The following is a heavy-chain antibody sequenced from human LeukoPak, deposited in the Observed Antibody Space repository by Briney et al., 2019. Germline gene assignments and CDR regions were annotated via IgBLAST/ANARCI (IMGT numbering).Heavy chain of an antibody. CDR3: ARADGRDGYSPFDY. D-gene: IGHD5-24*01. J-gene: IGHJ4*02. V-gene: IGHV4-30-4*08. CDR2: IYYSGST. CDR1: GGSISSGDYY. Sequence: PSQTLSLTCTVSGGSISSGDYYWSWIRQPPGKGLEWIGYIYYSGSTYYNPSLKSRVTISVDTSKNQFSLKLSSVTAADTAVYYCARADGRDGYSPFDYWGQGTLVTVSS.